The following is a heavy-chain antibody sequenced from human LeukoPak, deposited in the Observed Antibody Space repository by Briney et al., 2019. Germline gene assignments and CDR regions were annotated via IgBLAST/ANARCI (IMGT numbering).Heavy chain of an antibody. CDR3: ARGSKQQLGGHYYYYYMDV. CDR1: GFTFSSYA. J-gene: IGHJ6*03. CDR2: ISGSGGST. V-gene: IGHV3-23*01. D-gene: IGHD6-13*01. Sequence: GGSLRLSCAASGFTFSSYAMSWVRQAPGKGLEWVSAISGSGGSTYYADSVKGRFTISRDNSENTLYLQMNSLRAEDTAVYYCARGSKQQLGGHYYYYYMDVWGKGTTVTVSS.